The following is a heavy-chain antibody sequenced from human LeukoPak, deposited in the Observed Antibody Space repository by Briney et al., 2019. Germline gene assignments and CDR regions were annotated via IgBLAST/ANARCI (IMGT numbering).Heavy chain of an antibody. D-gene: IGHD1-7*01. CDR2: INSDGSST. Sequence: GGSLRLSCAASGFTFSSYWMHWVRQAPGKGLVWVSRINSDGSSTSYADSVKGRFTISRDNAKNTLYLQMNSLRAEDTAVYHCARGLGETGTTEGFDYWGQGTLVTVSS. J-gene: IGHJ4*02. CDR1: GFTFSSYW. CDR3: ARGLGETGTTEGFDY. V-gene: IGHV3-74*01.